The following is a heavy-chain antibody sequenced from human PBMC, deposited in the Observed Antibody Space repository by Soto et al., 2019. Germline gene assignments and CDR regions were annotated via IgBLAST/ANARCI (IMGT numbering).Heavy chain of an antibody. CDR1: GLTFSDAW. V-gene: IGHV3-15*07. Sequence: DVQLVESGGGLVKPGGSLRLSCVASGLTFSDAWMNWLRQVPGKGPEWVARIRSQSDGGTRDYTAPVNGRFTISRDVSKSTLYLQMNSLKTDDTAIYYCATAPGYWGSAPLDFWGQGTLVTVSS. D-gene: IGHD7-27*01. CDR2: IRSQSDGGTR. CDR3: ATAPGYWGSAPLDF. J-gene: IGHJ4*02.